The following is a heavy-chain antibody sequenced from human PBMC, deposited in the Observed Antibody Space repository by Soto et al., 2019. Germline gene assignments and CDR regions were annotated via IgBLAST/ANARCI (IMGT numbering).Heavy chain of an antibody. CDR3: ARLPEVDRYLYYGMDV. V-gene: IGHV5-51*01. Sequence: GESLKISCKGSGYSFTSYWIGWVRQMPGKGLEWMGIIYPGDSDTRYSPSFQGQVTISADKSISTAYLQWSSLKASDTAMYYCARLPEVDRYLYYGMDVWGQGTTVTVSS. J-gene: IGHJ6*02. CDR1: GYSFTSYW. CDR2: IYPGDSDT. D-gene: IGHD1-20*01.